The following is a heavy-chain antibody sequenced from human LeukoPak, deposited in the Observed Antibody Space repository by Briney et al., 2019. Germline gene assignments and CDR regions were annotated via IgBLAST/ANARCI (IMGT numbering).Heavy chain of an antibody. Sequence: ASVKVSCKTSGYSFTGYYMHRVRQAPGQGLEWMGWINPNSGGTNYAQKFQGRVTMTRDTSISTAYMELSRLRSDDTAVYYCARGLMRAILNFDYWGQGTLVTVSS. CDR2: INPNSGGT. V-gene: IGHV1-2*02. CDR1: GYSFTGYY. CDR3: ARGLMRAILNFDY. D-gene: IGHD2-21*01. J-gene: IGHJ4*02.